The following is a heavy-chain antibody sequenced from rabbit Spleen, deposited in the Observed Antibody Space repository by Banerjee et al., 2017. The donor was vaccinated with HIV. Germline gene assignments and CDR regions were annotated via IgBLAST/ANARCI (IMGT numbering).Heavy chain of an antibody. D-gene: IGHD4-2*01. J-gene: IGHJ4*01. CDR1: GIDFTNYY. CDR3: ARDYDAGKIVYDL. V-gene: IGHV1S40*01. Sequence: QSLEESGGGLVQPEGSLTLSCKASGIDFTNYYITWVRQAPGKGLEWIGIIYPAKGSTDYATWAKGRFTISKPSSTTLTLQMTSLTAADTATYFCARDYDAGKIVYDLWGPGTLVTVS. CDR2: IYPAKGST.